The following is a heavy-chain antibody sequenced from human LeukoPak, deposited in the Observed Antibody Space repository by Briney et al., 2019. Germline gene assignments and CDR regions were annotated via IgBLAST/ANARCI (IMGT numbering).Heavy chain of an antibody. CDR2: IRSETYGGTI. CDR1: GFSFSDYA. Sequence: PGGSLRLSCRTSGFSFSDYAMTWVRQAPGKGLEWVGFIRSETYGGTIEYAASVKGRFTTSRDDSKSIAYLQMNSLKTEDTAVYHCMRFGVISIGDFWGQGTLVTVSS. V-gene: IGHV3-49*04. J-gene: IGHJ4*02. D-gene: IGHD3-3*01. CDR3: MRFGVISIGDF.